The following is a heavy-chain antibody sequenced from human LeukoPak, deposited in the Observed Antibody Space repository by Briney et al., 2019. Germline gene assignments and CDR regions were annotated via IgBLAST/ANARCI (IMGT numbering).Heavy chain of an antibody. CDR1: GFMFDDYG. D-gene: IGHD1-1*01. J-gene: IGHJ4*02. V-gene: IGHV3-20*04. CDR2: INWRGGFT. Sequence: GGSLRLSCAVSGFMFDDYGMNWVRQAPGKGLEWVAGINWRGGFTAYADSVKGRFTISRDNAKNSLYLQMHTLSAEDTALCYCARDVRTGTGAIFDYWGQGTLVTVSS. CDR3: ARDVRTGTGAIFDY.